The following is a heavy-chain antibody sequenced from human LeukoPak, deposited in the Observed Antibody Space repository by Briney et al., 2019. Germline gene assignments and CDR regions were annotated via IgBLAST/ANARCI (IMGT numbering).Heavy chain of an antibody. CDR1: GGSISSGSYY. CDR3: ARSPLEATYGDYEGSWFDP. J-gene: IGHJ5*02. Sequence: PSQTLSLTCTVSGGSISSGSYYWSWIRQPAGKGLEWIGRIYTSGSTNYNPSLKSRVTISVDTSKNQFSLKLSSVTAADTAVYYCARSPLEATYGDYEGSWFDPWGQGTLVTVSS. D-gene: IGHD4-17*01. V-gene: IGHV4-61*02. CDR2: IYTSGST.